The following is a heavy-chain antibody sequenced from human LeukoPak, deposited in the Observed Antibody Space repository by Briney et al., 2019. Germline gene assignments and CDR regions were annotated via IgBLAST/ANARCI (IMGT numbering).Heavy chain of an antibody. CDR2: INSDGSST. V-gene: IGHV3-74*01. CDR1: GFTFSSYW. Sequence: GGPLRHSCAASGFTFSSYWKHWVRQAPGKGLVWVSRINSDGSSTSYADSVKGRFTISRDNAKNTLYLQMNSLRAEDTAVYYCARANRDYGGNPAWVDYWGQGTLVTASS. D-gene: IGHD4-23*01. J-gene: IGHJ4*02. CDR3: ARANRDYGGNPAWVDY.